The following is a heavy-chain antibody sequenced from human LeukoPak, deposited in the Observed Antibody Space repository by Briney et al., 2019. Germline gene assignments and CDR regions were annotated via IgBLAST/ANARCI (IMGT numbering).Heavy chain of an antibody. D-gene: IGHD5-24*01. J-gene: IGHJ6*02. Sequence: GGSLRLSCAASGFTFRTYSMNWVRQAPGKGLEWVSYISSSSSSIFYADSVKGRFTISRDNAKNSLYLQMNSLRAEDTAVYYCARSRRDNYYYYYGMDVWGQGTTVTVSS. V-gene: IGHV3-48*01. CDR2: ISSSSSSI. CDR3: ARSRRDNYYYYYGMDV. CDR1: GFTFRTYS.